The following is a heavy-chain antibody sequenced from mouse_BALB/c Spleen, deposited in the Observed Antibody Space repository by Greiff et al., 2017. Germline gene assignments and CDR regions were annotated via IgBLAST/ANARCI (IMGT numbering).Heavy chain of an antibody. CDR1: GYAFSSYW. D-gene: IGHD2-10*02. CDR2: IYPGDGDT. CDR3: ARGGGYGNYGWYFEV. J-gene: IGHJ1*01. V-gene: IGHV1-80*01. Sequence: QVQLQQSGAELVRPGSSVKISCKASGYAFSSYWMNWVKQRPGQGLEWIGQIYPGDGDTNYNGKFKGKATLTADKSSSTAYMQLSSLTSEDSAVYFCARGGGYGNYGWYFEVWGAGTTVTVSS.